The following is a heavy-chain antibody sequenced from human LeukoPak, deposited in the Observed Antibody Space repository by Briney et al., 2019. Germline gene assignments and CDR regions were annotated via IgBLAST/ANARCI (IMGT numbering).Heavy chain of an antibody. CDR1: GGSISSYY. V-gene: IGHV4-59*01. Sequence: SETLSLTCTVSGGSISSYYWSWIRQPPGKGLEWIGYIYYSGSTNYNPSLKSRVTISVDTSKNQFSLKLSSVTAADTAVYYCAKVMIVVAADPNWFDPWGQGTLVTVSS. J-gene: IGHJ5*02. D-gene: IGHD3-22*01. CDR2: IYYSGST. CDR3: AKVMIVVAADPNWFDP.